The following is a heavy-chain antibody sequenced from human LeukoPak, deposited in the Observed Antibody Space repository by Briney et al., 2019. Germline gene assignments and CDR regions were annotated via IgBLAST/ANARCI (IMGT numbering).Heavy chain of an antibody. D-gene: IGHD3-22*01. Sequence: SETLSLTCTVSGGSISSYYWSWIRQPAGKGLEWIGRLYTSGSTNYNPSLKSRVTMSVDTSKNQFSLRLTSMTAADTAVYYCARGGSSGYYYGWGQGILVTVSS. J-gene: IGHJ4*02. V-gene: IGHV4-4*07. CDR3: ARGGSSGYYYG. CDR2: LYTSGST. CDR1: GGSISSYY.